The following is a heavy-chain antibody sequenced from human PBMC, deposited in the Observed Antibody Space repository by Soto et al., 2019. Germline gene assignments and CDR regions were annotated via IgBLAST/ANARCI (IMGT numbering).Heavy chain of an antibody. CDR2: TYYRSQWYS. J-gene: IGHJ4*02. CDR3: ARYGSRWYLDS. V-gene: IGHV6-1*01. D-gene: IGHD6-13*01. CDR1: GDSVSSNSAA. Sequence: SQTLSLTCAISGDSVSSNSAAWKWIRQSPSRGLEWLGRTYYRSQWYSDYATSVKSRIIINADTSKNQFSLQLISVTPEDTAVYYRARYGSRWYLDSWGQGTPVTVS.